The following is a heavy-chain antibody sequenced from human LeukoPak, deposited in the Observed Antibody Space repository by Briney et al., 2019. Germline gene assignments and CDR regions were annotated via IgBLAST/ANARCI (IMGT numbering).Heavy chain of an antibody. J-gene: IGHJ6*02. CDR3: ARGGLLVVASFGYYGMDV. V-gene: IGHV1-46*01. Sequence: GASVKVSCKASGYTFTSYYMYWVRQAPGQGLEWMGIINPSGGSTSYAQKFQGRVTMTRDTSTSTVYMELSSLRSEDTAVYYCARGGLLVVASFGYYGMDVWGQGTTVTVSS. CDR1: GYTFTSYY. D-gene: IGHD2-8*02. CDR2: INPSGGST.